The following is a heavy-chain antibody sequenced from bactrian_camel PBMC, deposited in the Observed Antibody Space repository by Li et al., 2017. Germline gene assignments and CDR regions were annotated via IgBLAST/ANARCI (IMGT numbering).Heavy chain of an antibody. J-gene: IGHJ6*01. CDR1: GYTHIDYC. D-gene: IGHD2*01. CDR2: IASNGRT. V-gene: IGHV3S63*01. CDR3: ATDLNPHCQNCSGGFRADFGY. Sequence: HVQLVESGGGSVQAGESLRLSCATSGYTHIDYCVGWFRLTPGKEREGVATIASNGRTEFADSVKGRFDISKDKAKNTMYLQMNSLKSEDTALYYCATDLNPHCQNCSGGFRADFGYWGQGTQVTVS.